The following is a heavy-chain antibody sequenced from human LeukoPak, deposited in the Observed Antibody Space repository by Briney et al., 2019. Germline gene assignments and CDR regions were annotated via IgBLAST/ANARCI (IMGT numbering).Heavy chain of an antibody. CDR1: GGSISSSRYY. J-gene: IGHJ4*02. Sequence: PSETLSLTCTVSGGSISSSRYYWGWIRQPPGRGLEWIGSIYYSGSTYYNPSLKSRVTISVDTSKNRFSLKLSSVTAADTAVYYCARQAALAVAGRKDYFDYWGQGTLVTASS. V-gene: IGHV4-39*01. CDR2: IYYSGST. D-gene: IGHD6-19*01. CDR3: ARQAALAVAGRKDYFDY.